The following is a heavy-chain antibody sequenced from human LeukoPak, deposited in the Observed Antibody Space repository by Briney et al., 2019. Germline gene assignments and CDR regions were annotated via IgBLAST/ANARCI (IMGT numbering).Heavy chain of an antibody. CDR3: AKDLASGRGFDP. Sequence: PGGSLRLSCAASGFTFSSYAMSWVRQAPGKGLEWVAAISYDGTDQHYADSVKGRFTISRDNSKNTLYLQMNSLRAEDTAVYYCAKDLASGRGFDPWGQGTLVTVSS. CDR2: ISYDGTDQ. V-gene: IGHV3-30*04. D-gene: IGHD3-3*01. CDR1: GFTFSSYA. J-gene: IGHJ5*02.